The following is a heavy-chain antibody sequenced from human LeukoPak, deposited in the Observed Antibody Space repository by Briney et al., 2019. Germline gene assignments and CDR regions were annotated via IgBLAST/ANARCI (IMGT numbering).Heavy chain of an antibody. Sequence: GGSLRLSCAASGFIFSNSGMHWVRQAPGKGLEWVTVIYTDGSTKYYADSVKGRFTISRDNSQNTLYLQMNSLRAEDTAVYYCARNSGGRRYYFIEWGQGTLVTVSS. D-gene: IGHD3-10*01. CDR1: GFIFSNSG. J-gene: IGHJ4*02. V-gene: IGHV3-33*01. CDR2: IYTDGSTK. CDR3: ARNSGGRRYYFIE.